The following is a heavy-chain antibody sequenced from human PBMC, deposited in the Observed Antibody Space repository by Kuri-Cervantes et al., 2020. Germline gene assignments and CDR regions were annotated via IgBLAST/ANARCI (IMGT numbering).Heavy chain of an antibody. Sequence: GSLRLSCAVYGGSFSGYSWTWIRQPPGKGLEWIGEINHGGRTNYNPSLKSRVTISVDTSKNQFSLKLSSVTAADTAVYYCARPYELRYFDWPPMDVWGQGTTVTVSS. D-gene: IGHD3-9*01. CDR3: ARPYELRYFDWPPMDV. CDR1: GGSFSGYS. CDR2: INHGGRT. J-gene: IGHJ6*02. V-gene: IGHV4-34*01.